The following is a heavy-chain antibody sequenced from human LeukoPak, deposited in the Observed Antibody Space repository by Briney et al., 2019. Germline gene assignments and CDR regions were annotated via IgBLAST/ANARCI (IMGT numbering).Heavy chain of an antibody. CDR2: IYSGGST. Sequence: GGSLRLSCAASGFTVSSNYMSWVRQAPGKGLEWVSVIYSGGSTYYADSVKGRFTISRDNSKNTLYLQMNSLRAEDTAVYYCARVIVGAIRFDYWGQGTLVTVSS. CDR3: ARVIVGAIRFDY. V-gene: IGHV3-53*01. D-gene: IGHD1-26*01. CDR1: GFTVSSNY. J-gene: IGHJ4*02.